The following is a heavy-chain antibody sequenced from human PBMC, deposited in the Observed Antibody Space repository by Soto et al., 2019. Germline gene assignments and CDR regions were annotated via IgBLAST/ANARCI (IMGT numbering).Heavy chain of an antibody. CDR1: GFTFSRYS. CDR2: SSTGSTYI. CDR3: AREVGAFDI. D-gene: IGHD2-2*01. Sequence: EVPLVESGGGLVKPGGSLRLSCAASGFTFSRYSMNWVRQAPGKGLEWVSSSSTGSTYIYYADSVKGRFTISRDDAKNSLCLQMNSLRAEDTAVYYCAREVGAFDIWGQGTTVTVSS. J-gene: IGHJ3*02. V-gene: IGHV3-21*01.